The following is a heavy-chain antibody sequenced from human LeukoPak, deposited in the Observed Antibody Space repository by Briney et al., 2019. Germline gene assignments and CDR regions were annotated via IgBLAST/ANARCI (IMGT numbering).Heavy chain of an antibody. J-gene: IGHJ4*02. D-gene: IGHD6-13*01. Sequence: PSETLFLTCTVSGGSISSHYWSWIRQPPGKGLEWIGYIYYSGSTNYNPSLKSRVTISVDTSKNQFSLKLSSVTAADTAVYYCARGSLAAAGTGYYFDYWGQGTLVTVSS. CDR3: ARGSLAAAGTGYYFDY. CDR1: GGSISSHY. V-gene: IGHV4-59*11. CDR2: IYYSGST.